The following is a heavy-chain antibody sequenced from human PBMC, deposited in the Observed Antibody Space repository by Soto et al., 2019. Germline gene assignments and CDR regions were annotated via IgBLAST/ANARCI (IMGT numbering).Heavy chain of an antibody. CDR1: GGTFSSYA. Sequence: SVKVSCKASGGTFSSYAISWVRQAPGQGLEWMGGIIPIFGTANYAQKFQGRVTITADESTSTAYMELSSLRSEDTAVYYCARAGRYDSSGHAPGPAEDWGQGTLVTVSS. CDR3: ARAGRYDSSGHAPGPAED. J-gene: IGHJ4*02. D-gene: IGHD3-22*01. CDR2: IIPIFGTA. V-gene: IGHV1-69*13.